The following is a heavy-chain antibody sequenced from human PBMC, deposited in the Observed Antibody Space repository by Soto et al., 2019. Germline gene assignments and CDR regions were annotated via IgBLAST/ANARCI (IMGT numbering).Heavy chain of an antibody. Sequence: QITLKESGPSLVKPTQALTLTCTFSGFSLSTGGVGVGWIRQPPGKALEWLALIYWDDDKRYSPSLRSRPTVPTYTSKNQVVLTMTNMDPVDTATYYCAHSRCGGDCLQSYSSHYYYGMYVWGQGTTVTVSS. CDR3: AHSRCGGDCLQSYSSHYYYGMYV. D-gene: IGHD2-21*02. J-gene: IGHJ6*02. CDR2: IYWDDDK. V-gene: IGHV2-5*02. CDR1: GFSLSTGGVG.